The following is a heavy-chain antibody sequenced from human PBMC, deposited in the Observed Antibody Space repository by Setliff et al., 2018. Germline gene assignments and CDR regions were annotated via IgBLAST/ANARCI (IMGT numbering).Heavy chain of an antibody. Sequence: TGGSLRLSCAASGFTFDDFTMHWVRQAPGKGLEWVSLISWDGSSTDYADSVEGRFTISRDNGKNSLFLQMNSVRAEDTATYYCARDRGGTNPWFDFWGQGTLVTVSS. V-gene: IGHV3-43*01. J-gene: IGHJ5*01. CDR1: GFTFDDFT. CDR2: ISWDGSST. CDR3: ARDRGGTNPWFDF. D-gene: IGHD3-10*01.